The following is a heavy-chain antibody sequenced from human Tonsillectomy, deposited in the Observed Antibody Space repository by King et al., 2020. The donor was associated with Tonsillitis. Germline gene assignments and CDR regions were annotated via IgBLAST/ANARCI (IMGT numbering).Heavy chain of an antibody. CDR3: PRDKDYYYYMDV. CDR1: GFTFRSYE. V-gene: IGHV3-48*03. CDR2: ISSSGSTI. J-gene: IGHJ6*03. Sequence: VQLVESGGGLVQPGGSLRLSCAASGFTFRSYEMNWVRQAPGKGLEWVSYISSSGSTIFYADSVKGLFTISRENAKNSLYLQMNSLRAEDTAVYYCPRDKDYYYYMDVWGKGTTVTVSS.